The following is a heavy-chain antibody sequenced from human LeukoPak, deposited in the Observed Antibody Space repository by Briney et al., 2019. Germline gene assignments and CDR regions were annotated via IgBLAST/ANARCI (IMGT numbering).Heavy chain of an antibody. V-gene: IGHV4-59*01. J-gene: IGHJ4*02. CDR2: IYHSGSA. D-gene: IGHD1-26*01. CDR3: ARGGGFGSPPGF. CDR1: GGSISNYY. Sequence: SETLSLTCTVSGGSISNYYWSWIRQSPEKGLEWIGYIYHSGSANYNPSLTSRVTISVDTPKNQFSLKLASVTAADTAVYYCARGGGFGSPPGFWGQGTLVTVSS.